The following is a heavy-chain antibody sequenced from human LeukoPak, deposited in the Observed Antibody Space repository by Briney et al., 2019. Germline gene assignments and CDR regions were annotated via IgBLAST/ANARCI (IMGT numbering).Heavy chain of an antibody. Sequence: NASETLSLTCTVSGGSISSSSYYWGWIRQPPGKGLEWIGSIYYSGSTYYNPSLKSRVTISVDTSKNQFSLKLSSVTAADTAVYYCARDGRFGELLAVIIDYWGQGTLVTVSS. CDR1: GGSISSSSYY. J-gene: IGHJ4*02. D-gene: IGHD3-10*01. V-gene: IGHV4-39*07. CDR2: IYYSGST. CDR3: ARDGRFGELLAVIIDY.